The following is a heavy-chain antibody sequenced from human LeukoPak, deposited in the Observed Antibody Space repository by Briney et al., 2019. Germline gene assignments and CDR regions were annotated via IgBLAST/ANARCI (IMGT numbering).Heavy chain of an antibody. CDR1: GDPISSGDYY. J-gene: IGHJ3*02. CDR3: ARGPYSYDSSGAFDI. CDR2: ISSSGST. Sequence: SQTLSLTCTVSGDPISSGDYYWSWIRQPAGKGLEWIGRISSSGSTNYNPSLKSRVTISVDTSKNQFSLKLSSVTAADTAVYFCARGPYSYDSSGAFDIWGQGTMVTVSS. V-gene: IGHV4-61*02. D-gene: IGHD3-22*01.